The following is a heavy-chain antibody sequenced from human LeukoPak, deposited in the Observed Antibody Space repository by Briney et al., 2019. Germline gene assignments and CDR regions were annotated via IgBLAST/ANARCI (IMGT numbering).Heavy chain of an antibody. D-gene: IGHD6-19*01. Sequence: PSETLSLTCTVSGGSISSSSYYWGWIRQPPGKGLEWIGSIYYSGSTYYNPSLKSRVTISVDTSMNQFSLKLSSVTAAGTAVYYCARRGQWPSPNDYWGQGTLVTVSS. J-gene: IGHJ4*02. CDR1: GGSISSSSYY. CDR3: ARRGQWPSPNDY. V-gene: IGHV4-39*01. CDR2: IYYSGST.